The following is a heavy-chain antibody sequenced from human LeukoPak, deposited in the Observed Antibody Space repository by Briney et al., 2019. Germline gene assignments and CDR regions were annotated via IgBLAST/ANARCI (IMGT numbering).Heavy chain of an antibody. V-gene: IGHV4-59*01. Sequence: PSETLSLTCTVSGGSISSYYWSWIRQPPGKGLEWIGYIYYSGSTNYNPSLKSRVTISVDTSKNQFSLKLSSVTAADTAVYYCARGSIAVAGFYYYYYMDVWGKGTTVTVSS. J-gene: IGHJ6*03. CDR3: ARGSIAVAGFYYYYYMDV. CDR1: GGSISSYY. D-gene: IGHD6-19*01. CDR2: IYYSGST.